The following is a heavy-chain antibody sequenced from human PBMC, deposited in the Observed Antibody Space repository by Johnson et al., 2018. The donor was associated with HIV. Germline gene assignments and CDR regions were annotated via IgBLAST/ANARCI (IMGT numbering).Heavy chain of an antibody. Sequence: EVQLVESGGGLVQPGGSLRLSCAASGFTFSSYWMSWVRQAPGKGLEWVANIKQDGSEKYSVDSVKGRFTISRYNAKNSLYLKRNSLRAEDTAVYYCARVLWDYGEEDAFDIWGQGTMVTVSS. CDR2: IKQDGSEK. CDR3: ARVLWDYGEEDAFDI. J-gene: IGHJ3*02. D-gene: IGHD4-17*01. V-gene: IGHV3-7*01. CDR1: GFTFSSYW.